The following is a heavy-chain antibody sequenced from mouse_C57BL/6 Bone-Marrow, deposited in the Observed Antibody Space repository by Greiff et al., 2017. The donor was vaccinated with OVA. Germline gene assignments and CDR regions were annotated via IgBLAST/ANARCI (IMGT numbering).Heavy chain of an antibody. J-gene: IGHJ4*01. D-gene: IGHD1-1*01. CDR3: NTGFYYDSDYAMVY. Sequence: VQLQQSGAELVRPGASVKLSCTASGFNIKDYYMHWVKQRPEQGLEWIGMIDPEAGDTEYSPKFQGKATLTADTSSNTAYLQLSRLTSEDTDVYYGNTGFYYDSDYAMVYWGQGTSVTVSS. CDR1: GFNIKDYY. V-gene: IGHV14-1*01. CDR2: IDPEAGDT.